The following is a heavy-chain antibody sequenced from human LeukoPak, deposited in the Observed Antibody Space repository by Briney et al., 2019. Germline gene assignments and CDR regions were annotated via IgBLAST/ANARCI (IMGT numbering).Heavy chain of an antibody. CDR2: VNHGGGA. J-gene: IGHJ2*01. CDR1: GGSFGGYY. CDR3: ARANAVTTVLFDL. V-gene: IGHV4-34*01. D-gene: IGHD4-17*01. Sequence: SETLSLTCAVYGGSFGGYYWSWIRQPPGKGLEWLGEVNHGGGANYNPSLKSRVTMSVDTSKNHFSLDLSSVTAADTAIYYCARANAVTTVLFDLWGRGTLVTVSS.